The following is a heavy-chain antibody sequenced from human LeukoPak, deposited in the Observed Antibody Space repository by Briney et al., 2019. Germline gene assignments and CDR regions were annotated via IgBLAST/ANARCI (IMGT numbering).Heavy chain of an antibody. V-gene: IGHV3-30*04. J-gene: IGHJ1*01. CDR2: ISYDGSNK. Sequence: PGGSLRLSCAASGFTFSSYAMHWVRQAPGKGLEWVAVISYDGSNKYYADSVKGRFTISRDNSKNTLYLQMNSLRAEDTAVYYCARGELMVVIEYFQHWGQGTLVTVSS. D-gene: IGHD3-22*01. CDR3: ARGELMVVIEYFQH. CDR1: GFTFSSYA.